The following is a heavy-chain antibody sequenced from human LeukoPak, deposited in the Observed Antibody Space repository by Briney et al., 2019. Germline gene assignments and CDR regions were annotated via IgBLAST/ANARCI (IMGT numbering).Heavy chain of an antibody. Sequence: GGSLRLSCAASGFTFSSYWMHWVRQAPGKGLVWVSRINTDGSSTSYADSVKGRSTISRDNAKNTLYLQMNSLRAEDTAVYYCARGRWCSSTSCYYDYWGQGTLVTVSS. V-gene: IGHV3-74*01. D-gene: IGHD2-2*01. CDR3: ARGRWCSSTSCYYDY. CDR2: INTDGSST. CDR1: GFTFSSYW. J-gene: IGHJ4*02.